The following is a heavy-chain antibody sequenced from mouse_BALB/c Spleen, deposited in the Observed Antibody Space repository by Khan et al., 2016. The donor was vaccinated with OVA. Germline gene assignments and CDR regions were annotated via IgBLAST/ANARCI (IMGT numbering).Heavy chain of an antibody. J-gene: IGHJ2*01. Sequence: VQLQESGPELVRPGASVKLSCKTSGYIFTSYWIHWVKQRSGQGLEWIARIYPGTTNTYYNEKLTDKATLTADKSSSTAYMQVSSLKSEDSAVYLCAREEALNYFDYWGQGTTLTVSS. CDR2: IYPGTTNT. V-gene: IGHV1S132*01. CDR3: AREEALNYFDY. D-gene: IGHD3-2*02. CDR1: GYIFTSYW.